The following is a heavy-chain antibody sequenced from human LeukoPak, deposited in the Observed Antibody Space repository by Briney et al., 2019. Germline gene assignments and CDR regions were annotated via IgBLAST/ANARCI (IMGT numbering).Heavy chain of an antibody. CDR3: ARDNDWAFHY. Sequence: GGSLRLSCAASGFTFSNYVMSWVRQAPGKGLEWVSYINHNGEMIFYPDFVKGRFTISRDNAKNSLYLQMNSLRDEGTAVYYCARDNDWAFHYWGQGTLVTVSS. D-gene: IGHD3-9*01. CDR2: INHNGEMI. J-gene: IGHJ4*02. V-gene: IGHV3-48*02. CDR1: GFTFSNYV.